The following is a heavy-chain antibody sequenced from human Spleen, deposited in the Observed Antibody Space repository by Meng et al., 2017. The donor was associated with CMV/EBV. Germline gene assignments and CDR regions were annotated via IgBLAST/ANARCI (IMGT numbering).Heavy chain of an antibody. D-gene: IGHD4-11*01. V-gene: IGHV1-2*02. Sequence: ASVKVSCKASGYTFTGYYMHWVRQAPGQGLEWMGWINPDTGDTKYAKKFQGRVTLTRDTSISTVYMALTRLTSDDTAVYYCAREFDSLSHYVTGWGQGTLVTVSS. J-gene: IGHJ4*02. CDR3: AREFDSLSHYVTG. CDR1: GYTFTGYY. CDR2: INPDTGDT.